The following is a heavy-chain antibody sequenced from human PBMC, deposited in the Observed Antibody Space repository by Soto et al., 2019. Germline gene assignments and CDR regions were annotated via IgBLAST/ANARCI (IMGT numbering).Heavy chain of an antibody. CDR2: ISYDGSNK. D-gene: IGHD2-15*01. CDR3: AKDYWSGNYYYYMDV. V-gene: IGHV3-30*18. Sequence: QVQLVESGGGVVQPGRSLRLSCAASGFTFSSYGMHWVRQAPGKGLEWVAVISYDGSNKYYADSVKGRFTISRDNSKNTLYLQMNSLRAEDTAVYYCAKDYWSGNYYYYMDVWGKGTTVTVSS. J-gene: IGHJ6*03. CDR1: GFTFSSYG.